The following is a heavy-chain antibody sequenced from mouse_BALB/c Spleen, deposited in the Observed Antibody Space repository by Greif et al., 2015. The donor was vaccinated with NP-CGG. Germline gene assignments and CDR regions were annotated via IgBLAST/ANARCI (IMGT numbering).Heavy chain of an antibody. Sequence: DLVKPGASVKLSCKASGYTFTSYWINWIKQRPGQGLEWIGRIAPGSGSTYYNEMFKGKATLTVDTSSSTAYIQLSSLSSEDSAVYFCAREGFTALDYWGQGTTLTVSS. J-gene: IGHJ2*01. V-gene: IGHV1S41*01. CDR2: IAPGSGST. CDR1: GYTFTSYW. CDR3: AREGFTALDY. D-gene: IGHD1-2*01.